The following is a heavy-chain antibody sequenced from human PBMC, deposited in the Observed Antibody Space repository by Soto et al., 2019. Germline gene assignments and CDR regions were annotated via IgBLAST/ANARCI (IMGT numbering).Heavy chain of an antibody. Sequence: QVQLVESGGGVVQPGTSLRLSLVASGFAFSTYSMHWVRQAPDKVLEWVAVISYDGTKTYYGDSVRGRFSISRDNSKNTLFLQMSGLRNEDTAIYYCTRGDTSTWGDYWGQGTLLSVSS. CDR2: ISYDGTKT. CDR3: TRGDTSTWGDY. V-gene: IGHV3-30-3*02. D-gene: IGHD3-16*01. CDR1: GFAFSTYS. J-gene: IGHJ4*02.